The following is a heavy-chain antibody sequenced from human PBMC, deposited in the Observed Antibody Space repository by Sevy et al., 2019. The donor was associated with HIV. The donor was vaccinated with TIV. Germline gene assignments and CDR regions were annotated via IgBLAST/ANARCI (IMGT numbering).Heavy chain of an antibody. Sequence: ASVKVSGQTSGYIFNTYGIAWVRQAPGQGLEWMGWISTYNGETDFAPRFQDRVTLTKDTSTSKVYMELRNLRCDDTAMYYGARDPNIQRPPETYSLWEPWGQGTLVTVPS. D-gene: IGHD1-26*01. V-gene: IGHV1-18*01. CDR3: ARDPNIQRPPETYSLWEP. CDR1: GYIFNTYG. CDR2: ISTYNGET. J-gene: IGHJ5*02.